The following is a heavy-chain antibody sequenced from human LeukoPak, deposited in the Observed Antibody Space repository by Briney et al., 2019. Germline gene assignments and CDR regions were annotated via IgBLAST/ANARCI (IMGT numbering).Heavy chain of an antibody. D-gene: IGHD5/OR15-5a*01. V-gene: IGHV3-33*01. CDR3: ARDIFDNVYPDY. J-gene: IGHJ4*02. CDR2: IWYDGSNK. Sequence: GGSLRLSCAASGFTFSSYVMHWVRQAPGKGLEWVAVIWYDGSNKYYADSVKGRFTISRDNSRNTLYLHMNSLRAEDTAVYYCARDIFDNVYPDYWGQGTLVTVSS. CDR1: GFTFSSYV.